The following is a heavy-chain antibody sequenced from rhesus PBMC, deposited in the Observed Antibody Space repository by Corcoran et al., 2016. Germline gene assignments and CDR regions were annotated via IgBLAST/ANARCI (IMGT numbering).Heavy chain of an antibody. D-gene: IGHD2-15*01. CDR2: IYGRGGSP. Sequence: QVQLQESGPGLVKPSETLSLTGAVSGGSISRNSWSWIRQAPGKGLGWIGRIYGRGGSPDYNPSLKSRVTISTDTSKNQFSLKLSSVTAADTAVYYCARELPSYGLDSWGQGVVVTVSS. CDR1: GGSISRNS. CDR3: ARELPSYGLDS. V-gene: IGHV4-160*01. J-gene: IGHJ6*01.